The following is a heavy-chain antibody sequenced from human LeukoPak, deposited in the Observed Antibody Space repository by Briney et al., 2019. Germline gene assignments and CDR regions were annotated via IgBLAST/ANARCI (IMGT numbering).Heavy chain of an antibody. D-gene: IGHD6-13*01. CDR3: AKGIRDGHYFDY. Sequence: SETLSLTCIVSGGSISSTTYYWGWIRQPPGTGLEWIGTIFYSGSTYYNPSLKSRVTISVDTSKNQFSLKLSSVTAADTAVYYCAKGIRDGHYFDYWGQGTLVTVSS. V-gene: IGHV4-39*01. J-gene: IGHJ4*02. CDR2: IFYSGST. CDR1: GGSISSTTYY.